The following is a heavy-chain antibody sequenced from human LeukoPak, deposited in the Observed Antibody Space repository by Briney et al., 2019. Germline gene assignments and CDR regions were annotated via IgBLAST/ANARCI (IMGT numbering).Heavy chain of an antibody. CDR2: ISSSSSYI. CDR3: ARDSFYYDSSGFDY. V-gene: IGHV3-21*01. Sequence: GGSLTLSCAAAGFSLSDYTMNWVRQAPGKGQEWVSSISSSSSYIYYADSVKGLFTISRDNAKNSLDLQLDSLRAEDSAVYYCARDSFYYDSSGFDYWGQGTLVTVSS. D-gene: IGHD3-22*01. J-gene: IGHJ4*02. CDR1: GFSLSDYT.